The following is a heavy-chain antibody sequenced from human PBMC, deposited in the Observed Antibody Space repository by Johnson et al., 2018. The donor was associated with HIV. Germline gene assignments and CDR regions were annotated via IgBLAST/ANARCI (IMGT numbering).Heavy chain of an antibody. CDR1: AFTFGNVW. V-gene: IGHV3-66*02. CDR2: IYSGGYT. CDR3: ATGGSIGYFDWLSNFDI. Sequence: VQLVESGGGVVRPGGSLRLSCVVSAFTFGNVWMNWVRQAPGKGLEWVSVIYSGGYTYSADSVKGRFTISRDNSKNTLYLQMGSLRTEDMAVYYCATGGSIGYFDWLSNFDIWGQGTMVTVSS. D-gene: IGHD3-9*01. J-gene: IGHJ3*02.